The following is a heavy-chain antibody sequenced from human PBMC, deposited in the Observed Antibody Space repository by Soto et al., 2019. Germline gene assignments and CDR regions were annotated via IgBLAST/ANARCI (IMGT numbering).Heavy chain of an antibody. Sequence: GGSLRLSCAASGFTFSSYAMSWVRQAPGKGLEWVSAISGSGGSTYYADSVKGRFTISRDNSKNTLYLQMNSLRNEDTAVYYCAGGSVVVPAAMYYYYYMDVWGKGTTVTVSS. V-gene: IGHV3-23*01. CDR2: ISGSGGST. D-gene: IGHD2-2*01. CDR1: GFTFSSYA. CDR3: AGGSVVVPAAMYYYYYMDV. J-gene: IGHJ6*03.